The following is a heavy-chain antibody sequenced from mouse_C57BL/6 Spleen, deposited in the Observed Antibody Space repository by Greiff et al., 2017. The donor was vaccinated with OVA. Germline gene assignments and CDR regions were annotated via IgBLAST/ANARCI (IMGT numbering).Heavy chain of an antibody. CDR2: ISSGSSTI. Sequence: EVQRVESGGGLVKPGGSLKLSCAASGFTFSDYGMHWVRQAPEKGLEWVAYISSGSSTIYYADTVKGRFTISRDTAKNTLFLQMTSLRSEDTAMYYCARHYYGSSPWYFDVWGTGTTVTVSS. CDR3: ARHYYGSSPWYFDV. J-gene: IGHJ1*03. CDR1: GFTFSDYG. D-gene: IGHD1-1*01. V-gene: IGHV5-17*01.